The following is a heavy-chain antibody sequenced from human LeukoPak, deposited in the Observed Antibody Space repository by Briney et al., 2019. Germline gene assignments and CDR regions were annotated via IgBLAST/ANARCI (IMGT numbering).Heavy chain of an antibody. V-gene: IGHV3-73*01. CDR3: ARDRGYSGYGGYFDY. Sequence: GGSLRLSCAASGFTFSGSAMHWVRQASGKGLEWVGRIRSKANSYATAYAASVKGRFTISRDDSKNTAYLQMNSLRAEDTAVYYCARDRGYSGYGGYFDYWGQGTLVTVSS. D-gene: IGHD5-12*01. J-gene: IGHJ4*02. CDR2: IRSKANSYAT. CDR1: GFTFSGSA.